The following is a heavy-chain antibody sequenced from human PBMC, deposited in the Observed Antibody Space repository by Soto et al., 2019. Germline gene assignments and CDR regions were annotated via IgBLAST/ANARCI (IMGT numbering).Heavy chain of an antibody. J-gene: IGHJ5*02. Sequence: ASVKVSCKASGGTFSSYAISWVRQAPGQGLEWMGGIIPIFGTANYAQKFQGRVTITADESTSTAYMELSSLRSEDTAVYYCARGLNWNYVGRDPFDPWGQGTLVTVSS. CDR2: IIPIFGTA. D-gene: IGHD1-7*01. CDR1: GGTFSSYA. CDR3: ARGLNWNYVGRDPFDP. V-gene: IGHV1-69*13.